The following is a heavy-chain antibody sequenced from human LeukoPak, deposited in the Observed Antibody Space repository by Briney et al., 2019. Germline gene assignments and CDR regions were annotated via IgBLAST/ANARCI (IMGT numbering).Heavy chain of an antibody. CDR1: GFTFSSYA. D-gene: IGHD5-24*01. CDR2: LSGSGDGT. J-gene: IGHJ4*02. V-gene: IGHV3-23*01. CDR3: AKDCDPRRDGYNWGPFDY. Sequence: GGSLRLSCAASGFTFSSYAMSWVRQAPGKGLEWVSGLSGSGDGTDYADSVKGRFNISRDNSKNTLYLQMNSLRAEDTAVYYCAKDCDPRRDGYNWGPFDYWGQGSLVTVSS.